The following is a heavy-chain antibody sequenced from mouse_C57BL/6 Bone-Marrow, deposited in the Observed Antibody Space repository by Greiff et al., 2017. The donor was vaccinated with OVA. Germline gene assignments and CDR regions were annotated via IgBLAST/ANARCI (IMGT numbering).Heavy chain of an antibody. CDR1: GYTFTGYG. V-gene: IGHV1-81*01. CDR3: ARWLPCYWYFDV. D-gene: IGHD2-2*01. Sequence: VQLQQSGAELVRPGASVTLSCKASGYTFTGYGISWVKQSPGQGLEWIGEIYPRSGNTYYNEKFKGKATLTADKSSSTAYMELRRLTSEDSAVYFCARWLPCYWYFDVWGTGTTVTVSS. J-gene: IGHJ1*03. CDR2: IYPRSGNT.